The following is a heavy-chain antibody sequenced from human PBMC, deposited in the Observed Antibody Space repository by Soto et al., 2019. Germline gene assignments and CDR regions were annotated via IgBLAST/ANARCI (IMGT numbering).Heavy chain of an antibody. CDR1: GFTFSSYA. J-gene: IGHJ1*01. Sequence: PGGSLRLSCAASGFTFSSYAMSWVRKAPGRGLEWVSSISANGGSTYYADSVKGRFTIFRDNSKETVWLQMNSLRAEDTAVYYCAKSYWSGALGGSHWGQGTLVTVSS. CDR3: AKSYWSGALGGSH. D-gene: IGHD2-15*01. CDR2: ISANGGST. V-gene: IGHV3-23*01.